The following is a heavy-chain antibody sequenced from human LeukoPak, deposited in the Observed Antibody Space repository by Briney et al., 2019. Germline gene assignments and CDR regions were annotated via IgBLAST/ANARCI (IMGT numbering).Heavy chain of an antibody. J-gene: IGHJ5*02. D-gene: IGHD1-26*01. Sequence: ASETLSLTCTVSGGSISSSSYYWGWIRQPPGKGLEWIGSIYYSGSTYYNPSLKSRVTMSVDTSKNQFSLKLSSVTAADTAVYYCAGGSIIVGATSWFDPWGQGTLVTVSS. CDR1: GGSISSSSYY. V-gene: IGHV4-39*07. CDR3: AGGSIIVGATSWFDP. CDR2: IYYSGST.